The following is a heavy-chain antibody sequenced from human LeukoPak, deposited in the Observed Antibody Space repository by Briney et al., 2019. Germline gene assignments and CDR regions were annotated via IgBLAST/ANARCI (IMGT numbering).Heavy chain of an antibody. CDR2: IYSGGST. D-gene: IGHD6-19*01. CDR3: ARDPGWYGFDY. V-gene: IGHV3-53*01. J-gene: IGHJ4*02. Sequence: GGSLRLSCAASGFTVSSNYMSWVRQAPGKGLEWVSVIYSGGSTYYADSVKGRFTISRDNSKYTLYLQMNSLRAEDTAVYYCARDPGWYGFDYWGQGTLVTVSS. CDR1: GFTVSSNY.